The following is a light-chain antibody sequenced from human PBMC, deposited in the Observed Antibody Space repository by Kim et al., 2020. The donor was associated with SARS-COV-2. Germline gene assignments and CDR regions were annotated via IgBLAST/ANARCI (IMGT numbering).Light chain of an antibody. Sequence: DIQLTQSPSTLSASVGDRVTITCLASQTINYWLAWYQQRPGKAPKLLIYRSSRLESGVPSRFSGGGSGTEFTLTISSLQPDDFATYYCQQYSNYLTFGPGTKVDIK. CDR2: RSS. V-gene: IGKV1-5*03. CDR1: QTINYW. CDR3: QQYSNYLT. J-gene: IGKJ3*01.